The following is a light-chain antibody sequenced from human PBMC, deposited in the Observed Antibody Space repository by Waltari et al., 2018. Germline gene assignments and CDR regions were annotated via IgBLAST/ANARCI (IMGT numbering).Light chain of an antibody. CDR3: QQYNSWPYT. CDR2: PAS. CDR1: PSVSSH. Sequence: EIVLPQSPATLSVSPGARSTLSCRASPSVSSHLAWYQQTPGHAPMLLIYPASTSATGIPARFSGSGSGTEFTLTISSLQSEDFAVYYCQQYNSWPYTFGQGTKLEIK. V-gene: IGKV3-15*01. J-gene: IGKJ2*01.